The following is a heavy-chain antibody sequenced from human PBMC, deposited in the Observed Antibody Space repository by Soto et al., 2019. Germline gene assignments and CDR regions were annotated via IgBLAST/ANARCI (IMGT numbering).Heavy chain of an antibody. CDR1: GFTFNNYA. Sequence: EVQLLESGGGLIQPGGSLRLSCAASGFTFNNYAMSWVRQAPGKGLEWVSVISGSGDGTYYADSVEGRFTISRDNSKNTLYLHMNSLKLEDTAVYYCAKDPGYCSFGRCSRVDYWGQGTLVTVSS. J-gene: IGHJ4*02. CDR3: AKDPGYCSFGRCSRVDY. D-gene: IGHD2-15*01. CDR2: ISGSGDGT. V-gene: IGHV3-23*01.